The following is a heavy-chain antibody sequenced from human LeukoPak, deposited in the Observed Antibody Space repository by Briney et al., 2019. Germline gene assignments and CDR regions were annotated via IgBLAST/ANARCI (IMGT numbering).Heavy chain of an antibody. J-gene: IGHJ4*02. CDR3: AKEGSSGWYSFFDY. D-gene: IGHD6-19*01. CDR1: GFTFCSYA. CDR2: ISASGGST. V-gene: IGHV3-23*01. Sequence: PGGSLRLSCAASGFTFCSYAMSWVRQAPGKGLEWVSAISASGGSTYYADSVKGRFTISRDKSKNTLYLQMNSLRAEDTAVYYCAKEGSSGWYSFFDYWGQGTLVTVSS.